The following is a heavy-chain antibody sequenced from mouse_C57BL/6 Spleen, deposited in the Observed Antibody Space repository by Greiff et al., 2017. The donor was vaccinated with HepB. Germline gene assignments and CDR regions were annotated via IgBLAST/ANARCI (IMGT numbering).Heavy chain of an antibody. CDR3: VRQREDYDVTY. CDR2: IRSKSNNYAT. V-gene: IGHV10-1*01. Sequence: GGGLVQPKGSLKLSCAASGFSFNTYAMNWVRQAPGKGLEWVARIRSKSNNYATYYADSVKDRFTISRDDSESMLYLQMNNLKTEDTAMYYCVRQREDYDVTYWGQGTLVTVSA. CDR1: GFSFNTYA. J-gene: IGHJ3*01. D-gene: IGHD2-4*01.